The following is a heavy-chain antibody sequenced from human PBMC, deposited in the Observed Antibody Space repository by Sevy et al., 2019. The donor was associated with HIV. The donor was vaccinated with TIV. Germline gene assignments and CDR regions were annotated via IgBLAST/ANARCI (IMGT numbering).Heavy chain of an antibody. J-gene: IGHJ4*02. CDR2: ISGSGGST. V-gene: IGHV3-23*01. Sequence: GGSLRLSCAASGFTFSSYGMSWVRQAPGKGLEWVSAISGSGGSTYYADSVKGRFTISRDNSKNTLYLQMNSLRAEDTAVYYCAKATYDFWSGPIDYWGQGTLGTVSS. CDR3: AKATYDFWSGPIDY. CDR1: GFTFSSYG. D-gene: IGHD3-3*01.